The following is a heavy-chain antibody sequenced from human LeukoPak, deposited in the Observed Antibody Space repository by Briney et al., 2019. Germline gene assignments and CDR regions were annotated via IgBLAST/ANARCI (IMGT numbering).Heavy chain of an antibody. CDR1: GFTFSSYA. Sequence: GGSLRLSCTASGFTFSSYAMSWVRQAPGKGLEWVSAISGSGGSTYYADSVKGRFTISRDNSKNTLYLQMNSLRAEDTAVYYCARGDDYGDYTPFDYWGQGTLVTVSS. J-gene: IGHJ4*02. CDR2: ISGSGGST. CDR3: ARGDDYGDYTPFDY. D-gene: IGHD4-17*01. V-gene: IGHV3-23*01.